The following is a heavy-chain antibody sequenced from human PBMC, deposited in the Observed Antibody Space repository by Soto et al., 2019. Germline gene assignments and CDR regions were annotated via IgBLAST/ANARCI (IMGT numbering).Heavy chain of an antibody. Sequence: QVQLQQWGAGLLKPSETLSLTCAVYGGSFSGYYWSWIRQPPGKGLEWIGEINHSGSTNYNPSPKSRVTISVDTSKNQFSLKLSSVTAADTAVYYCARSPQITYYYYYGMDVWGQGTTVTVSS. J-gene: IGHJ6*02. D-gene: IGHD1-20*01. CDR3: ARSPQITYYYYYGMDV. V-gene: IGHV4-34*01. CDR2: INHSGST. CDR1: GGSFSGYY.